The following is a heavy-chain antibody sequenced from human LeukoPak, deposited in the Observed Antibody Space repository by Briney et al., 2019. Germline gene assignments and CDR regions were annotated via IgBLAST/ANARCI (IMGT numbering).Heavy chain of an antibody. J-gene: IGHJ4*02. CDR3: AKRGVVIRVILVGFHKEAYYFDS. Sequence: GGSLRLSCAVSGITLSNYGMSWVRLAPGKGLEWVAGISGSGGTTTYADSAKGRFTVSRDNSKNTLYLQMNSLRTEDTAVYFCAKRGVVIRVILVGFHKEAYYFDSWGQGALVTVSS. CDR2: ISGSGGTT. D-gene: IGHD3-22*01. V-gene: IGHV3-23*01. CDR1: GITLSNYG.